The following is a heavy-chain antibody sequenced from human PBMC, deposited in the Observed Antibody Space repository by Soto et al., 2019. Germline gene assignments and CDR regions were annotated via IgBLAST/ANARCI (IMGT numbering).Heavy chain of an antibody. D-gene: IGHD6-6*01. CDR3: AREGLRRGALDY. Sequence: QVQLVQSGAEVKKPGSSVKVSCAASGGSLNNYAVSCVRRTPGQGFEWLGEIIPAFGTPNYAQKFQDRVTITADVLTNTVFMELSSLRSEDTAEYYCAREGLRRGALDYWGQGSLVTVSS. CDR2: IIPAFGTP. CDR1: GGSLNNYA. J-gene: IGHJ4*02. V-gene: IGHV1-69*01.